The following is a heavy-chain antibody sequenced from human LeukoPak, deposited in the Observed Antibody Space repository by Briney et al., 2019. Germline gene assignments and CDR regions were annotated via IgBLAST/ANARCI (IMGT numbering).Heavy chain of an antibody. Sequence: SGGSLRLSCAASGFTFSSYGMHWVRQAPGKGLEWVAVIWYGGSNKYYADSVKGRFTISRDNSKNTLCLQMNSLRAEDTAVYYCARERVPYYYGSGSEHYYYGMDVWGQGTTVTVSS. CDR1: GFTFSSYG. J-gene: IGHJ6*02. CDR3: ARERVPYYYGSGSEHYYYGMDV. V-gene: IGHV3-33*01. CDR2: IWYGGSNK. D-gene: IGHD3-10*01.